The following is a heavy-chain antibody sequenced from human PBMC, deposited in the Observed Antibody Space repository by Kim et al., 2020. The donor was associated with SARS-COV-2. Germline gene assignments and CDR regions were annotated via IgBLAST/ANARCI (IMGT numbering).Heavy chain of an antibody. Sequence: SETLSLTCAVSGGSISSSNWWSWVRQPPGKGLEWIGEIYHSGSTNYNPSLKSRVTISVDKSKNQFSLKLSSVTAADTAVYYCASPRGSYRKGYFDYWGQGTLVTVSS. CDR3: ASPRGSYRKGYFDY. V-gene: IGHV4-4*02. CDR1: GGSISSSNW. CDR2: IYHSGST. D-gene: IGHD3-16*02. J-gene: IGHJ4*02.